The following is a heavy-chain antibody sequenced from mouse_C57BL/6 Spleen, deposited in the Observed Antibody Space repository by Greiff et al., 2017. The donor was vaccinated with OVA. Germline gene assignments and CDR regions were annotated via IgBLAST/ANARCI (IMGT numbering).Heavy chain of an antibody. CDR1: GFTFSSYA. Sequence: EVNVVESGEGLVKPGGSLKLSCAASGFTFSSYAMSWVRQTPEQRLEWVAYISSGGDYIYYADTVKGRFTISRDNARNTLYLQMSSLKSEDTAMYYCTREETDYWYFDVWGTGTTVTVSS. CDR3: TREETDYWYFDV. V-gene: IGHV5-9-1*02. J-gene: IGHJ1*03. CDR2: ISSGGDYI. D-gene: IGHD4-1*01.